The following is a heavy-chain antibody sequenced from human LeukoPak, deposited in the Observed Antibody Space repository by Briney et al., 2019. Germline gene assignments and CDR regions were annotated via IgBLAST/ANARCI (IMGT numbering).Heavy chain of an antibody. Sequence: GGSLRLSCAASGSTFSSYSMNWVRQAPGKGLEWVSSISSSSSYIYYADSVKGRFTISRDNAKNSLYLQMNSLRAEDTAVYYCARAGTIFGVVIEIYGMDVWGQGTTVTVSS. V-gene: IGHV3-21*01. CDR1: GSTFSSYS. CDR2: ISSSSSYI. D-gene: IGHD3-3*01. CDR3: ARAGTIFGVVIEIYGMDV. J-gene: IGHJ6*02.